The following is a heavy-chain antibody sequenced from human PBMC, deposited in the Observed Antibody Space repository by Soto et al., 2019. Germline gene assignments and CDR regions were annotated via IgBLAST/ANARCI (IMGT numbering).Heavy chain of an antibody. CDR2: IYYSGCS. D-gene: IGHD3-22*01. Sequence: SETLSLTCTVSGGSISSYYWSWIRQPPGKGLEWVGYIYYSGCSNYNPSLKSRVSISVDTAKKQFSLKLSSVTAAETAGYYWARLGEEGYYDSSGYYTSYQHWGQGTRVTVSS. CDR3: ARLGEEGYYDSSGYYTSYQH. J-gene: IGHJ1*01. CDR1: GGSISSYY. V-gene: IGHV4-59*01.